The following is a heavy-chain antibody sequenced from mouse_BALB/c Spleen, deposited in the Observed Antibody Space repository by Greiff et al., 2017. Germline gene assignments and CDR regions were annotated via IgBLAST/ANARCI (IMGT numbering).Heavy chain of an antibody. Sequence: VQGVESGPGLVAPSQSLSITCTVSGFSLTSYGVHWVRQPPGKGLEWLGVIWAGGSTNYNSALMSRLSISKDNSKSQVFLKMNSLQTDDTAMYYCARAHYYGSSYDYYAMDYWGQGTSVTVSS. D-gene: IGHD1-1*01. CDR3: ARAHYYGSSYDYYAMDY. CDR2: IWAGGST. J-gene: IGHJ4*01. CDR1: GFSLTSYG. V-gene: IGHV2-9*02.